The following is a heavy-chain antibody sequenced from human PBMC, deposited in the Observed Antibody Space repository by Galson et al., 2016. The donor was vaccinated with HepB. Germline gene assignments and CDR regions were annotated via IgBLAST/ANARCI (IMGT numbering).Heavy chain of an antibody. J-gene: IGHJ6*02. Sequence: SLRLSCAASGFTFSNYGMHWVRQAPGKGLEWVAIIPYDGGYKYYADSVKGRFTISRDNSRNTLFLQMDSLRPEDTAVYYCAKSQGYYYYNGMDVWGQGTTVTVSS. CDR2: IPYDGGYK. CDR3: AKSQGYYYYNGMDV. CDR1: GFTFSNYG. V-gene: IGHV3-30*18.